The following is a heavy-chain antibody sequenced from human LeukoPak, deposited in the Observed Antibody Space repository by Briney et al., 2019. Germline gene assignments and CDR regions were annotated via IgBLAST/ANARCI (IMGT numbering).Heavy chain of an antibody. D-gene: IGHD3-10*01. V-gene: IGHV4-4*07. J-gene: IGHJ5*02. Sequence: SETLSLTCTVSGDSISSYYWSWIRQPAGKGLEWIGRIYTSGSTNYNPSLKSRVTMSVDTSKNQFSLKLSSVTAADTAVYYCASGYGSGSYTWFDPWGQGTLVTVSS. CDR2: IYTSGST. CDR1: GDSISSYY. CDR3: ASGYGSGSYTWFDP.